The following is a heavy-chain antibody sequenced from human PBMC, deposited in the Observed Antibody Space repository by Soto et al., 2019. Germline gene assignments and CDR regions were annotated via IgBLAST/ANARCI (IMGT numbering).Heavy chain of an antibody. CDR2: IIPIFGTA. CDR1: GPPFSSYA. CDR3: ASRYCTNGVCYYYGMDV. D-gene: IGHD2-8*01. V-gene: IGHV1-69*13. Sequence: SVKVSCKASGPPFSSYAISWVRQAPGQGLEWMGGIIPIFGTANYAQKFQGRVTITADESTSTAYMELSSLRSEDTAVYYCASRYCTNGVCYYYGMDVWGQGTTVTVSS. J-gene: IGHJ6*02.